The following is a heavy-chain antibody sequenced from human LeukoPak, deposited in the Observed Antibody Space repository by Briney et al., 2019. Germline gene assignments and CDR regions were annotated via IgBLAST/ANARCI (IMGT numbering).Heavy chain of an antibody. CDR1: GGSISGGGYY. D-gene: IGHD2-15*01. J-gene: IGHJ5*02. Sequence: SETLSLTCTVSGGSISGGGYYWSWLRQHPGKGLEWIGYIYYSGSTYYNPSLKSRVTISVDTSKNQFSLKLSSVTAADTAVYYCAAQDVNWFDPWGQGTLVTVSS. CDR3: AAQDVNWFDP. V-gene: IGHV4-31*03. CDR2: IYYSGST.